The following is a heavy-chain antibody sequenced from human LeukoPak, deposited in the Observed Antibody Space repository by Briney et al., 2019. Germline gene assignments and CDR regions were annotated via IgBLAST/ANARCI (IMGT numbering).Heavy chain of an antibody. Sequence: GGSLRLSCAASGFTFSTYAMSWVRQAPGKGLEWVSAISYTGVSTYYADSVKGRFTISRDNSKNTLYLQMNSLRAEDTALYYCAKDVRAVTAGFGYWGQGTLVTVSS. CDR1: GFTFSTYA. CDR2: ISYTGVST. J-gene: IGHJ4*02. V-gene: IGHV3-23*01. CDR3: AKDVRAVTAGFGY. D-gene: IGHD2-21*02.